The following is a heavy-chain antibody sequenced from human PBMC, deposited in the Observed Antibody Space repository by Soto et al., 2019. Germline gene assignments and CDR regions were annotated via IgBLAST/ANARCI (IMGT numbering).Heavy chain of an antibody. CDR3: ASPTVGGFVR. V-gene: IGHV3-74*01. CDR2: INTDGSGT. D-gene: IGHD3-16*01. J-gene: IGHJ4*02. Sequence: EVQLVESGGGLVQPGGSLRLSCAASGFTFRTYWMHWVRQVAGKGLEWVSHINTDGSGTSYADSVKGRFTISRDNAKNTLYLQMTDLRAEDTALYNCASPTVGGFVRWCQGTLVSVSS. CDR1: GFTFRTYW.